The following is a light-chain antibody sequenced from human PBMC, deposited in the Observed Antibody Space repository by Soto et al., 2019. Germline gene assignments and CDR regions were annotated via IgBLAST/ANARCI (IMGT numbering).Light chain of an antibody. Sequence: EIVLTQYTGTLSLSPGERATLSCRASQSVSSDSLAWYQQRPGQSPRLLINDASNRATGIPARFGGSGSGTDFTLTISSLEPEDFAVYYCQQRNDWPLTFGGGTKVDIK. J-gene: IGKJ4*01. CDR2: DAS. CDR1: QSVSSD. CDR3: QQRNDWPLT. V-gene: IGKV3-11*01.